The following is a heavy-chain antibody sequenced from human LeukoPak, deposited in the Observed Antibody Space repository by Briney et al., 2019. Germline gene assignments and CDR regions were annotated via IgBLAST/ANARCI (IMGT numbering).Heavy chain of an antibody. CDR3: ARADRDSDWYIDDC. D-gene: IGHD6-19*01. CDR2: IDTTSEYI. CDR1: GGSISDYF. J-gene: IGHJ4*02. Sequence: ETLSLTCAVSGGSISDYFWNWVRHSPTKGLEWVASIDTTSEYILYTDSLKGRFTISRDNAKNSLYLQMNNLRVEDTAVYYCARADRDSDWYIDDCWGQGTLVTVSS. V-gene: IGHV3-21*06.